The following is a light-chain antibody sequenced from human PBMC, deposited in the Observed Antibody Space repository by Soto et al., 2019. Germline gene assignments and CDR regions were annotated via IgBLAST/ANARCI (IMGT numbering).Light chain of an antibody. CDR3: YSAADNNWV. J-gene: IGLJ3*02. CDR2: KDS. Sequence: SYELTQPSSVSVSPGQTAGITCSGDVLAKKYARWFQQKPGQAPVLVIYKDSERPSGIPERFSGSSSGTTVTLTISGAQVEDEADYYCYSAADNNWVFGGGTKVTVL. V-gene: IGLV3-27*01. CDR1: VLAKKY.